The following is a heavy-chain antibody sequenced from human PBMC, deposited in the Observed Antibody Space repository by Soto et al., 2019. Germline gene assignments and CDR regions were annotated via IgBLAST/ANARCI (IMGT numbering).Heavy chain of an antibody. CDR3: ARVEDITMVRGVIIHPLGY. CDR1: GYTFTSYY. V-gene: IGHV1-46*01. Sequence: ASVKVSCKASGYTFTSYYMHWVRQAPGQGLEWMGIINPSGGSTSYAQKFQGRVTMTRDTSTSTVYMELSSLRSEDTAVYCCARVEDITMVRGVIIHPLGYWGQGTLVTVSS. J-gene: IGHJ4*02. D-gene: IGHD3-10*01. CDR2: INPSGGST.